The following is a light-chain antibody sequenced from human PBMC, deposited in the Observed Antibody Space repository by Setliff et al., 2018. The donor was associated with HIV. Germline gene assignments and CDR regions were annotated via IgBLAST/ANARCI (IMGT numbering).Light chain of an antibody. V-gene: IGLV2-14*03. Sequence: SALAQPASVSGSPGQSITISCTGTSSDVGDYNYVSWYQQHPGKAPKLMMSDVSNRPSGVSNRFSGSKSGNAASLTISGLQAEDEADYYCSSYTSRTPLDVFGTGTKVTVL. CDR3: SSYTSRTPLDV. CDR1: SSDVGDYNY. J-gene: IGLJ1*01. CDR2: DVS.